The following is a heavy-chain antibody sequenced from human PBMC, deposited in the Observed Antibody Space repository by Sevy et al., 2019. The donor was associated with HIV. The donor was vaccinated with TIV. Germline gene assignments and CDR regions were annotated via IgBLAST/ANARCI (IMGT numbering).Heavy chain of an antibody. Sequence: ASVKVSCKASGDTFRKYVISWVRQAPGQGVEWMGGIIPVYGTTNYAQKFQARVTFTADASTSTVYMELSRLRSEDTAVYYCARDMTCGGDCYYFDNSGQRTMVTVSS. CDR1: GDTFRKYV. D-gene: IGHD2-21*02. J-gene: IGHJ4*02. V-gene: IGHV1-69*13. CDR2: IIPVYGTT. CDR3: ARDMTCGGDCYYFDN.